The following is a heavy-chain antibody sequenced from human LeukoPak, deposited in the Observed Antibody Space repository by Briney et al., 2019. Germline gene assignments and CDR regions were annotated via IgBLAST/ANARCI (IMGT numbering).Heavy chain of an antibody. CDR1: GYTFTSYA. CDR2: INTNTGNP. CDR3: TQGGDAFDI. V-gene: IGHV7-4-1*02. D-gene: IGHD3-16*01. J-gene: IGHJ3*02. Sequence: GASVKVSSKASGYTFTSYAMNWVGQAPGQGLEWMGWINTNTGNPTYAQGFTGRFVFSLDTSVSTAYLQISSLKAEDTAVYYCTQGGDAFDIWGQGTMVTVSS.